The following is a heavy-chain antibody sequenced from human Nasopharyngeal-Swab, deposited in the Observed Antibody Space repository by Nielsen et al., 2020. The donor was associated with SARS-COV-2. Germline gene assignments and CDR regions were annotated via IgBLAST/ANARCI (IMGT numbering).Heavy chain of an antibody. CDR3: AGNEAGSGSYWGFDY. D-gene: IGHD3-10*01. J-gene: IGHJ4*02. V-gene: IGHV3-7*01. CDR2: IKQDGSEK. CDR1: GFTFSSYW. Sequence: GGSLRLSCAASGFTFSSYWMSWVRQAPGKGLEWVANIKQDGSEKYYVDSVKGRFTISRDNAKNSLYLQMNSLRAEDTAVYYCAGNEAGSGSYWGFDYWGQGTLVTVSS.